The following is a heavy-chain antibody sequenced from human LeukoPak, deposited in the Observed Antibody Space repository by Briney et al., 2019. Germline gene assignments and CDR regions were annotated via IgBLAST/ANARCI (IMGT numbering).Heavy chain of an antibody. CDR1: GFTFSSYG. V-gene: IGHV3-33*01. J-gene: IGHJ4*02. CDR3: ARVKFPLTWAMVNY. CDR2: IWYDGSNK. Sequence: PGGSLRLSCAASGFTFSSYGMHWVRQAPGKGLEWMAVIWYDGSNKYYADSVKGRFTISRDNSKNTLYLQMNSLRAEDTAVYYCARVKFPLTWAMVNYWGQGTLVTVSS. D-gene: IGHD5-18*01.